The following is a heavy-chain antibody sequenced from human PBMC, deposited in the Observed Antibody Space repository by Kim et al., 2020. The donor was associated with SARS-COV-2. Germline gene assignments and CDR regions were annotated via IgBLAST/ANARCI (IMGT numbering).Heavy chain of an antibody. J-gene: IGHJ6*02. D-gene: IGHD1-7*01. CDR3: ARQDFRYNWNYPNYYYGMDV. V-gene: IGHV5-51*01. CDR2: IYPGDSDT. Sequence: GESLKISCKGSGYSFTSYWIGWVRQMPGKGLEWMGIIYPGDSDTRYSPSFQGQVTISADKSISTAYLQWSSLKASDTAMYYCARQDFRYNWNYPNYYYGMDVWGQGTTVTVSS. CDR1: GYSFTSYW.